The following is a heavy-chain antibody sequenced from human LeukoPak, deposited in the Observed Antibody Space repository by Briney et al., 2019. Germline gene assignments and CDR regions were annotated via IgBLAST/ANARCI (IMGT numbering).Heavy chain of an antibody. CDR2: ISSSSGYI. CDR1: GFTFSSYT. Sequence: GGSLRLSCAASGFTFSSYTMNWVRQAPGKGLEWVSSISSSSGYIYYADSVKGRFTISRDNAKNSLYLQMNSLRAEDTAVYYCARGYYDSSAYPQRPFDYWGQGTLVTVSS. D-gene: IGHD3-22*01. J-gene: IGHJ4*02. V-gene: IGHV3-21*01. CDR3: ARGYYDSSAYPQRPFDY.